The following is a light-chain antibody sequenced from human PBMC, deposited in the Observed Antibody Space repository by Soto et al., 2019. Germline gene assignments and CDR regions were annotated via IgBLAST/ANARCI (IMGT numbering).Light chain of an antibody. Sequence: QSALTQPASVSGSPGQSITISCTGTSSDVGSYNLVSWYQQDPGKAPKLMIYEGSKRPSGVSHRFSGSKSGNTASLTISGLQAEDEADYYCCSYAGSTTFVVFGGGTKLTVL. CDR2: EGS. J-gene: IGLJ2*01. CDR1: SSDVGSYNL. V-gene: IGLV2-23*03. CDR3: CSYAGSTTFVV.